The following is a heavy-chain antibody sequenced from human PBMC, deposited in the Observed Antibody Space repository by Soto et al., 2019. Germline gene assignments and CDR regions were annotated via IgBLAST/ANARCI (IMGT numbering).Heavy chain of an antibody. D-gene: IGHD3-10*01. CDR2: INWNGGST. CDR3: ARAGGSGSYFSRLRNRNAFDI. CDR1: GFTFDDYG. Sequence: EVQLVESGGGVVRPGGSLRLSCAASGFTFDDYGMSWVRQAPGKGLEWVSGINWNGGSTGYADSVKGRFTISRDNAKNSLYLQMNSLRAEDTALYHCARAGGSGSYFSRLRNRNAFDIWGQGTMVTVSS. V-gene: IGHV3-20*01. J-gene: IGHJ3*02.